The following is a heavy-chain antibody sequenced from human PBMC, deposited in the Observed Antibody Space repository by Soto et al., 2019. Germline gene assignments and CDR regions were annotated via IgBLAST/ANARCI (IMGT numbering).Heavy chain of an antibody. CDR1: GFPFSSYN. CDR3: TRESISARITFDY. J-gene: IGHJ4*02. CDR2: ITSSSSYI. D-gene: IGHD6-6*01. V-gene: IGHV3-21*04. Sequence: GGSLRLSCTASGFPFSSYNMIWVRQAPGNGLEWVSSITSSSSYIFYADSVKGRFTISRDNAKNSLYLEMNSLRAEDTAVYYFTRESISARITFDYWVQGSLVTVSA.